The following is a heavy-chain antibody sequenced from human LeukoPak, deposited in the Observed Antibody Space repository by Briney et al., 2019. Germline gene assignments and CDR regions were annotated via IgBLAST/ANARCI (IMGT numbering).Heavy chain of an antibody. V-gene: IGHV1-2*02. CDR1: GYTFTVYY. CDR3: ARGPSYCSSTSCYLGNWFDP. CDR2: INPNSGGT. J-gene: IGHJ5*02. D-gene: IGHD2-2*01. Sequence: ASVTVSFKASGYTFTVYYMHWVRQAPGQGLEWMGWINPNSGGTNYAQKFQGRVTMTRDTSISTAYMELSRLRSDDTAVYYCARGPSYCSSTSCYLGNWFDPWGQGTLVTVSS.